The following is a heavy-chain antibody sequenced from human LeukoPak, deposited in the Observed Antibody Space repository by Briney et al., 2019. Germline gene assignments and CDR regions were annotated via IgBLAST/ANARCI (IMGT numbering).Heavy chain of an antibody. CDR1: GYTFTSYD. V-gene: IGHV1-8*03. CDR3: ARAPRITMVRGVIYWFDP. CDR2: MNPKSGNT. J-gene: IGHJ5*02. Sequence: ASVKVPCKASGYTFTSYDINWVRQATGQGLEWMGWMNPKSGNTGYAQKFQGRVTITRNTSISTAYMELSSLRSEDTAVYYCARAPRITMVRGVIYWFDPWGQGTLVTVSS. D-gene: IGHD3-10*01.